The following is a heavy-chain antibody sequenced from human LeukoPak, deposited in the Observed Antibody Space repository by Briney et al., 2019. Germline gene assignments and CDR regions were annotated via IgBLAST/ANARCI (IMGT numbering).Heavy chain of an antibody. J-gene: IGHJ4*02. CDR1: GYTLSNYD. CDR2: ISVYNGNT. Sequence: ASVKVSCKASGYTLSNYDMSWVRQAPGQGLEWMGWISVYNGNTRYAQKFQGRVTMTTDTSATTAYMDLRSLRSDDTAMYYCARVDSGRYYGHDYWGQGTLVTVSS. V-gene: IGHV1-18*01. CDR3: ARVDSGRYYGHDY. D-gene: IGHD1-26*01.